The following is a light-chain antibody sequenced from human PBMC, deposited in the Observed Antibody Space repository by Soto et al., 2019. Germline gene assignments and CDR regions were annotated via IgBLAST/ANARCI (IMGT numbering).Light chain of an antibody. CDR3: MQALQTPLT. CDR1: QILLHSNGYNY. V-gene: IGKV2-28*01. CDR2: LGS. Sequence: DIVMTQSPLSLPVTPGEPASICCRSSQILLHSNGYNYLDWYLQKPGQSPQLLIYLGSNRASGVPDRLSGSGSGTDFTLKISRVEAEDVGVYYCMQALQTPLTFGGGTKVDIK. J-gene: IGKJ4*01.